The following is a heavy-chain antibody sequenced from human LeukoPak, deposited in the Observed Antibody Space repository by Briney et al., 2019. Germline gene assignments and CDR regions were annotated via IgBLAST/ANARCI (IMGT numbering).Heavy chain of an antibody. CDR2: IKSKGDGETT. CDR1: GFGFANAW. Sequence: GGPLRLSCAASGFGFANAWMSWVRQAPGKGLEWVGRIKSKGDGETTDYAAPVKGRFTMSRDDAKATLYLQINSLITEDTAVYYCTTDLGITMIRGVIVYWGQGTLVTVSS. CDR3: TTDLGITMIRGVIVY. J-gene: IGHJ4*02. D-gene: IGHD3-10*01. V-gene: IGHV3-15*01.